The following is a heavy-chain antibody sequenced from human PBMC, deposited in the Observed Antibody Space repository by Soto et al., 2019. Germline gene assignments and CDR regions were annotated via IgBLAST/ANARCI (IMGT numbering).Heavy chain of an antibody. J-gene: IGHJ6*02. CDR1: GFTFRDYY. Sequence: QVQLVESGGGLVRPGGSLRLSCEASGFTFRDYYMTWFRQATGKGLEWLSYIDSRTKYTIYADSVKGRFTIARVTARNSLYLQMNTLRSDDTAVYYCASEYYYTIDLGGQGTMVTVSS. CDR3: ASEYYYTIDL. V-gene: IGHV3-11*05. CDR2: IDSRTKYT.